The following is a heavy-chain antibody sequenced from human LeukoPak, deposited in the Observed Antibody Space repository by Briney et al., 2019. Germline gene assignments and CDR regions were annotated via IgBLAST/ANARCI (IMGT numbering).Heavy chain of an antibody. Sequence: GGSLRLSCAASGFIFSRYYMHWVRQAPGKGLVWVSRINSDGSSTTYADSVKGRFTISRDNAKNTLYLQMNSLKGEDTAVYYCTRVFVGDEYSSSGYWGQGTLVTVSS. CDR2: INSDGSST. J-gene: IGHJ4*02. V-gene: IGHV3-74*01. CDR1: GFIFSRYY. D-gene: IGHD6-13*01. CDR3: TRVFVGDEYSSSGY.